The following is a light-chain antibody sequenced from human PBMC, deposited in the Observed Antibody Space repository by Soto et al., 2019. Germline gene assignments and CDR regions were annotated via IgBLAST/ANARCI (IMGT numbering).Light chain of an antibody. Sequence: IQMPTSPYSLSASVVDIVTITFLASQTITNYLNWYQQQSGKAPKLLIYATDTLQSGVPSRFSGSGSGTDYTLTISSLQPEDFATYYCQKSYNTPQTCGKGTTGDIK. J-gene: IGKJ1*01. CDR1: QTITNY. CDR2: ATD. V-gene: IGKV1-39*01. CDR3: QKSYNTPQT.